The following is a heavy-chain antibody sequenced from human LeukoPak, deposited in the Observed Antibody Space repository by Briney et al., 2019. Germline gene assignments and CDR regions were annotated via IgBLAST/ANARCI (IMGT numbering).Heavy chain of an antibody. Sequence: PGGSLRLSCAASGFTFSSYGMHWVRQAPGKGLEWVAVIWYDGSNKYYADSVKGRFTISRDNSKNTLYLQMNSLRAEDTAVYYCARDEWAGIAAAGNNYFDYWGQGTLVTVSS. D-gene: IGHD6-13*01. J-gene: IGHJ4*02. CDR1: GFTFSSYG. V-gene: IGHV3-33*01. CDR2: IWYDGSNK. CDR3: ARDEWAGIAAAGNNYFDY.